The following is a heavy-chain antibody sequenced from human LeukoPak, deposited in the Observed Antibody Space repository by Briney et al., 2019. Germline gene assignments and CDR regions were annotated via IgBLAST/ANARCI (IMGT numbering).Heavy chain of an antibody. J-gene: IGHJ6*02. CDR3: ARDGSSGYDPPYYYYGMDV. Sequence: GGSLRLSCVASGFTFSSYSMNWVRQAPGEGLEWVSYISSSSSSIQYTDSVKGRVTISRDNAKSSLYLQMNSLRAEDTAVYYCARDGSSGYDPPYYYYGMDVWGQGTTVTVSS. CDR2: ISSSSSSI. D-gene: IGHD5-12*01. V-gene: IGHV3-48*04. CDR1: GFTFSSYS.